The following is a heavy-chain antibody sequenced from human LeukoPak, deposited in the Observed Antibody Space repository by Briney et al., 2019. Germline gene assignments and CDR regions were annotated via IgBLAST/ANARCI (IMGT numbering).Heavy chain of an antibody. CDR2: IYPGDSDT. CDR1: GYSFTSNC. D-gene: IGHD6-19*01. CDR3: ARLMSTSGWPTDY. Sequence: GESLKISCKGSGYSFTSNCIGWVRQMPGKGLEWMGIIYPGDSDTKYSPSLQGQVTFSADKSISTAYLQWSSLKASDTAMYYCARLMSTSGWPTDYWGQGTLVTVSS. J-gene: IGHJ4*02. V-gene: IGHV5-51*01.